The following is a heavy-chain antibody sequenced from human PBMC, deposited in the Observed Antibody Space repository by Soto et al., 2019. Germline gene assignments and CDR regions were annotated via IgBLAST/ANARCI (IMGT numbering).Heavy chain of an antibody. Sequence: GASVKVSCKASGYTFTSYGISWVRQAPGQGLEWMGWISAYNGNTNYAQKLQGRVTMTTDTSTSTAYMELRSLRSDDTAVYYCARDRAPTLRYGKDVWGQGTTVTVSS. D-gene: IGHD2-15*01. CDR3: ARDRAPTLRYGKDV. V-gene: IGHV1-18*01. CDR2: ISAYNGNT. CDR1: GYTFTSYG. J-gene: IGHJ6*02.